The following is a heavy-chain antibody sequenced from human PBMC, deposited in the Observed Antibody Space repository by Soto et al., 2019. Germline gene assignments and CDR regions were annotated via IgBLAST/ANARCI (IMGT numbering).Heavy chain of an antibody. V-gene: IGHV6-1*01. Sequence: SQTLSLTCAISGDSVSTNSATWDWIRQSPSRGLEWLGRTYYRSKWFNDYAVSVKGRISTISADKSINTAYLQWSSLKAPDTAMYYCASATGSGWYFDYWGQGTLVTVSS. CDR2: TYYRSKWFN. CDR3: ASATGSGWYFDY. CDR1: GDSVSTNSAT. D-gene: IGHD6-19*01. J-gene: IGHJ4*02.